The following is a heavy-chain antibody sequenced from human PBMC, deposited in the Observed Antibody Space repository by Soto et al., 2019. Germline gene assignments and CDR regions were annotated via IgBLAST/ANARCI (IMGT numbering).Heavy chain of an antibody. Sequence: QVQLVESGGGVVQPGRSLRLSCAASGFTFSSYAMHWVRQAPGKGLEWVAVISYDGSNKYYADSVKGRFTISRDNSKNTLYLQMNSLRAEDTAVYYCARDRLKAAVAEGIDYWGQGTLVTVSS. CDR2: ISYDGSNK. CDR1: GFTFSSYA. CDR3: ARDRLKAAVAEGIDY. D-gene: IGHD6-13*01. J-gene: IGHJ4*02. V-gene: IGHV3-30-3*01.